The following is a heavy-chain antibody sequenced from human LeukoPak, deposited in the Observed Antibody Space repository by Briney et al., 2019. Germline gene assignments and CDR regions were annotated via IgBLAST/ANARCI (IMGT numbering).Heavy chain of an antibody. Sequence: GGSLRLSCSASGFTFSRYAMHWVRQAPGKGLEYVSAISSNGGSTYYADSVKGRFTISRDNSRDTLHLQMSSLRVEDTAVYYCVKDSSSGSYFDYWGQGTLVTVSS. D-gene: IGHD3-10*01. CDR1: GFTFSRYA. CDR2: ISSNGGST. J-gene: IGHJ4*02. V-gene: IGHV3-64D*06. CDR3: VKDSSSGSYFDY.